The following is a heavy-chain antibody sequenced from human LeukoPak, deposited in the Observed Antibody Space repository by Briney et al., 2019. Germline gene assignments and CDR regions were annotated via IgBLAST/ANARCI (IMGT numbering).Heavy chain of an antibody. J-gene: IGHJ4*02. CDR3: AKEQSVYGSGTHFDY. Sequence: PGGSLRLSCAASGFTFSSYALSWVRQAPGKGLEWVSTISDSGAYTYYAESVKGRFTISRDNSKNTLYLQMNSLRAEDTAVYYCAKEQSVYGSGTHFDYWGQGTLVTVSS. D-gene: IGHD3-10*01. V-gene: IGHV3-23*01. CDR1: GFTFSSYA. CDR2: ISDSGAYT.